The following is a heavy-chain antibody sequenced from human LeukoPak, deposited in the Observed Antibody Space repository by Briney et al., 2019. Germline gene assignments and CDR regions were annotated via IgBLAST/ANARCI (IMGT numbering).Heavy chain of an antibody. CDR2: IWYDGSNK. D-gene: IGHD1-1*01. J-gene: IGHJ4*02. V-gene: IGHV3-33*08. CDR1: GFTFSSYW. Sequence: PGGSLRLSCAASGFTFSSYWMHWVRQAPGKGLEWVAVIWYDGSNKYYADSVKGRFTISRDNSKNTLYLQMNSLRAEDTAVYYCARDPGNWNDGHDYWGQGTLVTVSS. CDR3: ARDPGNWNDGHDY.